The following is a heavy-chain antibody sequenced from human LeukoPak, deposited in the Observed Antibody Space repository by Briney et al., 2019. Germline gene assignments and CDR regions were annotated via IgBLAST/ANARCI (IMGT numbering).Heavy chain of an antibody. CDR1: GGSISSYY. V-gene: IGHV4-59*08. D-gene: IGHD6-19*01. CDR2: IYYSGST. CDR3: ARHESSGWYYFDY. Sequence: SETLSLTCTVSGGSISSYYWSWIRQPPGKGLEWIGYIYYSGSTNYNPSLKSRVTISVDTSKNQFSLKLSSVTAADTAVYYCARHESSGWYYFDYWGQGTLVTVSS. J-gene: IGHJ4*02.